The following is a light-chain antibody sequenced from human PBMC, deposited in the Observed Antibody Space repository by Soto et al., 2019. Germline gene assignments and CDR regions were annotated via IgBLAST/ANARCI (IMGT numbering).Light chain of an antibody. J-gene: IGLJ3*02. CDR2: EVS. Sequence: QSALTQPASVSGSPGQSITISCTGTGSDVGGYNYVSWYQQHPGKAPKLMIYEVSNRPSGVSNRFSGSKSGNTASLTISGLQAEDEADYYCSSYTSSSSLKWVFGGGTKSPS. V-gene: IGLV2-14*01. CDR1: GSDVGGYNY. CDR3: SSYTSSSSLKWV.